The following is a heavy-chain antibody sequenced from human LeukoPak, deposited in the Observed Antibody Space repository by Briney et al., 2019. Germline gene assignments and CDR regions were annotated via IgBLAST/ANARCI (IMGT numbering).Heavy chain of an antibody. CDR3: ARATRVQLERRLEAFDI. CDR1: GGTFSSYA. D-gene: IGHD1-1*01. J-gene: IGHJ3*02. V-gene: IGHV1-18*01. CDR2: ISAYNGNT. Sequence: ASVKVSCKASGGTFSSYAISWVRQAPGQGLEWMGWISAYNGNTNYAQKLQGRVTMTTDTSTSTAYMELRSLRSDDTAVYYCARATRVQLERRLEAFDIWGQGTMVTVSS.